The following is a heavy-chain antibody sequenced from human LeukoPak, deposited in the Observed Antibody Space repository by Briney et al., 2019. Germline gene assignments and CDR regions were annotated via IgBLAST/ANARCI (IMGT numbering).Heavy chain of an antibody. V-gene: IGHV4-34*01. Sequence: SETLSLTCAVYGGSFSGYYWSWIRQPPGKGLEWIGEINHSGSTNYNPSLKSRVTISVDTSKNQFSLKLSSVTAADTAVYYCARGQPGRYYYDSSGYYYLDYRGQGTLVTVSS. CDR3: ARGQPGRYYYDSSGYYYLDY. CDR2: INHSGST. D-gene: IGHD3-22*01. J-gene: IGHJ4*02. CDR1: GGSFSGYY.